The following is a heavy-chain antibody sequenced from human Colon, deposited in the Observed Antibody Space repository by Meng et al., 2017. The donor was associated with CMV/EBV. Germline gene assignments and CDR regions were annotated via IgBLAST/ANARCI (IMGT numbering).Heavy chain of an antibody. CDR3: AGRWLQYGRGFSN. J-gene: IGHJ4*02. V-gene: IGHV4-59*12. D-gene: IGHD5-24*01. CDR2: IYYSGSA. CDR1: GVSISSSY. Sequence: GSLRLSCTVSGVSISSSYWSWFRQSPGKGLEWVGYIYYSGSANYNPSLESRVTISVDTSKNQFSLKLSSVTAADTAVYYCAGRWLQYGRGFSNWGQGTLVTVSS.